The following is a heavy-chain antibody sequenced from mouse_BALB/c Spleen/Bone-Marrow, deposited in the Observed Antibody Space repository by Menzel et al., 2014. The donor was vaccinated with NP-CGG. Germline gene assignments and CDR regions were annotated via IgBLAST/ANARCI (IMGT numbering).Heavy chain of an antibody. CDR3: SRDYGGTAWFAC. V-gene: IGHV14-3*02. CDR1: GFNIKDTH. D-gene: IGHD1-1*01. CDR2: IDPANGNT. J-gene: IGHJ3*01. Sequence: EVQRVESGAELVKPGASVKLSCTASGFNIKDTHMHWVKQGPEQGLEWIGRIDPANGNTKYDPNFQGKATITADTSSNTVYLQLSSLTSEDTAVYYCSRDYGGTAWFACWGHGTLVTVSA.